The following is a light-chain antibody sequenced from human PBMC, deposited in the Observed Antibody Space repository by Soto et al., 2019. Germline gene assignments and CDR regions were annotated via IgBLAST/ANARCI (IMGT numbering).Light chain of an antibody. CDR2: RNS. CDR1: SSNIGAGYD. CDR3: QSYDNSLSGYV. V-gene: IGLV1-40*01. Sequence: QAVVTQPPSVSGVPGQTVTISCTGSSSNIGAGYDVHWYQQLPGTAPKLLIYRNSNRPSGVPDRFSGSKSGTSASLAITGLQAEDEADYHCQSYDNSLSGYVFGTGTKLTVL. J-gene: IGLJ1*01.